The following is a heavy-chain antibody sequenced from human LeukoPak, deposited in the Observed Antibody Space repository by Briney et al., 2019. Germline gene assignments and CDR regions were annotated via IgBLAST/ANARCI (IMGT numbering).Heavy chain of an antibody. D-gene: IGHD2-2*01. V-gene: IGHV1-46*01. J-gene: IGHJ6*03. CDR3: AAASMIQDYYYYYYMDV. Sequence: GASVKVSCKASGYTFTSYHMHWVRQAPGQGLEWMGIINPSGGTTNYAQKFQERVTITRDMSTSTAYMELSSLRSEDTAVYYCAAASMIQDYYYYYYMDVWGKGTTVTVSS. CDR1: GYTFTSYH. CDR2: INPSGGTT.